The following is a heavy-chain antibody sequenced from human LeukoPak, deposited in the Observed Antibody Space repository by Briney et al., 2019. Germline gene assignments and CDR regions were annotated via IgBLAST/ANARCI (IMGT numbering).Heavy chain of an antibody. CDR1: GFTFSNYW. V-gene: IGHV3-74*01. CDR2: INTDGSRT. D-gene: IGHD3-3*01. Sequence: GGSLRLSCAASGFTFSNYWMHWVRQAPGKGLVWVSRINTDGSRTSYAGSVKGRFTISRDNAKNTLSLQMNSLRAEDTAVYYCAREGYEDAFDIWGQGTMVTVSS. CDR3: AREGYEDAFDI. J-gene: IGHJ3*02.